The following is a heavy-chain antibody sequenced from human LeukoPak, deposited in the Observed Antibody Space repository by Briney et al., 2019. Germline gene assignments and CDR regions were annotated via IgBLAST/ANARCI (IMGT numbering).Heavy chain of an antibody. CDR2: FNPENGNT. V-gene: IGHV1-2*02. CDR1: GYSFVGYG. J-gene: IGHJ4*02. D-gene: IGHD3-3*01. Sequence: ASVKVSCKASGYSFVGYGITWVRQAPGQGLEWMGWFNPENGNTNYAQKFQGRVTMTRDTSISTAYMELSRLRSDDTAVYYCARVGEELNDFWSGYYNYWGQGTLVTVSS. CDR3: ARVGEELNDFWSGYYNY.